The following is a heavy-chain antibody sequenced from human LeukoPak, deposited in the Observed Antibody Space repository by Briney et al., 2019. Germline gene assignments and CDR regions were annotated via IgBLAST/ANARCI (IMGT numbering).Heavy chain of an antibody. V-gene: IGHV1-69*01. CDR2: IIPIFGTA. Sequence: SVKVSYKASGGTFSSYAIRWVRQAPGQGLAWMGGIIPIFGTANYAQKFQGRVTISADESTSTAYMELSSLRSEDTAVYYCARDRAVAGSYYFDYWGQGTLVTVSS. J-gene: IGHJ4*02. CDR1: GGTFSSYA. CDR3: ARDRAVAGSYYFDY. D-gene: IGHD6-19*01.